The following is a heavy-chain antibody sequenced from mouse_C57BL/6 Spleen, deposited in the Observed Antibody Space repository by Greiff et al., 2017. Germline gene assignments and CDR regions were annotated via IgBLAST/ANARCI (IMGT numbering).Heavy chain of an antibody. J-gene: IGHJ4*01. D-gene: IGHD1-2*01. CDR2: IRLKSDNYAT. Sequence: EVKLVESGGGLVQPGGSMKLSCVASGFTFSNYWMNWVRQSPEKGLEWVAQIRLKSDNYATHYAESVKGRFTISSDDSKSSVYLQMNNLRAEDTGIYYCSPITSYYYAMDYWGQGTSVTVSS. V-gene: IGHV6-3*01. CDR3: SPITSYYYAMDY. CDR1: GFTFSNYW.